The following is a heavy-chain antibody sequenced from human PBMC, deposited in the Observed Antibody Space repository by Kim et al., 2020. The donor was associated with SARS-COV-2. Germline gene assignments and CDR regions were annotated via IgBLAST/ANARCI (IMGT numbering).Heavy chain of an antibody. Sequence: ASVKVSCKPSGYTFTGHYLHWVRQAPGQGLEWMGWINPDSGATDYAQNFQGRVTMTGDTSISTAYMELSRLRSDDTAVYYCARAGPFGVALYDYWGQGTLVTVSS. D-gene: IGHD3-3*01. J-gene: IGHJ4*02. V-gene: IGHV1-2*02. CDR3: ARAGPFGVALYDY. CDR2: INPDSGAT. CDR1: GYTFTGHY.